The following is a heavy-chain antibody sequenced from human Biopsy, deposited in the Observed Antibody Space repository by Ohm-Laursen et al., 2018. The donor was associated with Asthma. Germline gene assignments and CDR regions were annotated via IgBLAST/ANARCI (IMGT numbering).Heavy chain of an antibody. Sequence: GASVKVSCKASGYTFIIYAIHWVRQAPGQRLGWMGWINAGNGNTKYSQKFQGRVTIARDTSASRAYMELSSLRSEDTAVYYCARTYYDFLTGQVIDAFAIWGQGTMVTVSS. CDR2: INAGNGNT. CDR3: ARTYYDFLTGQVIDAFAI. V-gene: IGHV1-3*01. CDR1: GYTFIIYA. D-gene: IGHD3-9*01. J-gene: IGHJ3*02.